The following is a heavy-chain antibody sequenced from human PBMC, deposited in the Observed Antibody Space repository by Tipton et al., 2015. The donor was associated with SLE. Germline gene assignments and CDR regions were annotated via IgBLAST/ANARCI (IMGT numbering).Heavy chain of an antibody. CDR1: GGSISSYY. CDR3: ASGGSWDPHYFDY. Sequence: TLSLTCTVSGGSISSYYWSWIRQPPGKGLEWIGYIYYSGITNYNPSLKSRVTISVDTSKNQFSLKLSSVTAADTAVYYCASGGSWDPHYFDYWGQGTLVTVSS. D-gene: IGHD6-13*01. CDR2: IYYSGIT. V-gene: IGHV4-59*01. J-gene: IGHJ4*02.